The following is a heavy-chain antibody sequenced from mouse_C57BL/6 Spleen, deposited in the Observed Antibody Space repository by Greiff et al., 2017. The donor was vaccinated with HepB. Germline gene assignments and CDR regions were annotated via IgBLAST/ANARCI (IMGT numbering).Heavy chain of an antibody. CDR1: GYTFTSYW. J-gene: IGHJ1*03. CDR3: ARAGPGYYVSSYWYFDV. V-gene: IGHV1-69*01. CDR2: IDPSDSYT. Sequence: QVQLQQPGAELVMPGASVKLSCKASGYTFTSYWMHWVKQRPGQGLEWIGEIDPSDSYTNYNQKFKGKSTVTVDKSSSTAYMQLSSLTSEDSAVYYCARAGPGYYVSSYWYFDVWGTGTTVTVSS. D-gene: IGHD1-1*01.